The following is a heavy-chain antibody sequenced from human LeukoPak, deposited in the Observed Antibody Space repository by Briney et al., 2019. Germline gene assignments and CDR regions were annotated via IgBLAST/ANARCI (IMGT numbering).Heavy chain of an antibody. V-gene: IGHV4-34*01. J-gene: IGHJ4*02. CDR2: INHSGST. CDR1: GGSFSGYY. CDR3: ARARPITMVRGVIFDY. D-gene: IGHD3-10*01. Sequence: SETLSLTCAVYGGSFSGYYWSWIRQPPGKGLEWIGEINHSGSTNYNPSLKSRVTISVDTSKNQFSLKLSSVTAADTAVYYCARARPITMVRGVIFDYWGQGTLVTVSS.